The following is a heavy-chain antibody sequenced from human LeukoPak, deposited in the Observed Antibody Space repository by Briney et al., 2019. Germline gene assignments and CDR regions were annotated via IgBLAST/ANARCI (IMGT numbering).Heavy chain of an antibody. CDR2: ISGSGGST. Sequence: GGSLRLSCAAPGFTFSSYAMSWVRQAPGKGLEWVSAISGSGGSTYYADSVKGRFTISRDNSKNTLYLQMNSLRAEDTAVYYCARGTDQLYSSSWYVLGYWGQGTLVTVSS. J-gene: IGHJ4*02. CDR3: ARGTDQLYSSSWYVLGY. V-gene: IGHV3-23*01. D-gene: IGHD6-13*01. CDR1: GFTFSSYA.